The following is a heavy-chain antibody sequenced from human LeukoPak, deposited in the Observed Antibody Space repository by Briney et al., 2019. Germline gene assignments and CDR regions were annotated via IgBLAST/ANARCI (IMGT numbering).Heavy chain of an antibody. CDR1: GFTFSSYW. J-gene: IGHJ5*02. D-gene: IGHD3-9*01. Sequence: GGSLRLSCAASGFTFSSYWMSWVRQAPGKGLEWVGVIRPTDGSTSYAQNFQGRLSMTSDTSTSTAYMELSSLRSEDTAIYYCTRTINSWFDPWGQGTPVSVSS. CDR3: TRTINSWFDP. V-gene: IGHV1-46*01. CDR2: IRPTDGST.